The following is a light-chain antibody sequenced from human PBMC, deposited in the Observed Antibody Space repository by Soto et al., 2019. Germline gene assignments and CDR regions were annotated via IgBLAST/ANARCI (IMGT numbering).Light chain of an antibody. J-gene: IGKJ2*01. V-gene: IGKV3-20*01. CDR1: QSVRSGS. CDR2: GAS. CDR3: HHYADSPNT. Sequence: EIVLTQSPGTLSLSPGEGATLSCRASQSVRSGSLAWYQQKPGQAPRLLIFGASSRATDIPDRFSGSGSGTDFTLTISRLEHEDLAVYYCHHYADSPNTFGQGTKLEIK.